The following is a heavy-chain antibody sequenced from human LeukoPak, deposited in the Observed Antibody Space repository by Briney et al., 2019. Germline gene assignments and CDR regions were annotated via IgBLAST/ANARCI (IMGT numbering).Heavy chain of an antibody. Sequence: GGSLRLSCAASGFTVSSNYMSWVRQAPGKGLEWVSVIYGGSSAYYADSVKGRFSISRDNFKNTLYLQMNSLRAEDTAVYYCARDSGSGSYYIPFDCWGQGTLVTVSS. CDR1: GFTVSSNY. J-gene: IGHJ4*02. V-gene: IGHV3-66*01. D-gene: IGHD3-10*01. CDR2: IYGGSSA. CDR3: ARDSGSGSYYIPFDC.